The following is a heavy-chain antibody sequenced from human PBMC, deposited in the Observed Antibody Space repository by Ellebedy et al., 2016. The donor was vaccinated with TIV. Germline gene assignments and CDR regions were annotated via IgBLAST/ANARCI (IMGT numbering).Heavy chain of an antibody. V-gene: IGHV3-7*04. J-gene: IGHJ4*02. CDR2: IKQDGSEK. CDR1: GFPFSSFW. CDR3: AREYQYIVATVYFEY. D-gene: IGHD5-12*01. Sequence: GESLKISCAASGFPFSSFWMSWVRQAPGKGLEWVANIKQDGSEKYYVDSVKGRFTISRDNAKNSLYLQMNSLRDEDTAVDYCAREYQYIVATVYFEYWGQGTMVTVSS.